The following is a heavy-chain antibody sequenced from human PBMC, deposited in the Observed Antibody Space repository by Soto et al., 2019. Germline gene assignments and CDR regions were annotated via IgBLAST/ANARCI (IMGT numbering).Heavy chain of an antibody. J-gene: IGHJ5*02. V-gene: IGHV4-34*01. D-gene: IGHD3-22*01. CDR3: ARYLSCDSISCQNWFDP. CDR1: GGSFSGYY. Sequence: QGQLQQWGAGLLKPSETLSLTCAVYGGSFSGYYWTLIRQPPGKGLEWIGEINHIGSTNYNPSLQSRVTISVDTSKNQFSLKLSSVTAADTAVYYCARYLSCDSISCQNWFDPWGQGTLVTVSS. CDR2: INHIGST.